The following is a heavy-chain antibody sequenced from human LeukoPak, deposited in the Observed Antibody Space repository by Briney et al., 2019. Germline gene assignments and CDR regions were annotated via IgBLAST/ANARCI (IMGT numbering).Heavy chain of an antibody. CDR1: GYIFTTYW. Sequence: GESLKISCKVSGYIFTTYWIGWVRQMPGKGLECMGIIYPGDSDTRYSPSFQGQVTISADKSISTAYLQWSSLKASDTAMYYCARLQDKDFDYWGQGTLVTVSS. D-gene: IGHD2-15*01. V-gene: IGHV5-51*01. CDR2: IYPGDSDT. CDR3: ARLQDKDFDY. J-gene: IGHJ4*02.